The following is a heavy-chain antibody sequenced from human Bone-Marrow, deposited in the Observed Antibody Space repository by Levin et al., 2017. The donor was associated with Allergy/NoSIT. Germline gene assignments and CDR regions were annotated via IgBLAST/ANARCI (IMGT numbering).Heavy chain of an antibody. Sequence: SVKVSCKASGGTLNNYAITWVRQAPGQGLEWIGGIMPIFGTADYAQKLQGRLTITADKSTSTAYMELTSLKSDDTGVYYCARGANYYGSGSYRLDVWGHGTTLTVSS. CDR1: GGTLNNYA. D-gene: IGHD3-10*01. J-gene: IGHJ6*02. V-gene: IGHV1-69*06. CDR2: IMPIFGTA. CDR3: ARGANYYGSGSYRLDV.